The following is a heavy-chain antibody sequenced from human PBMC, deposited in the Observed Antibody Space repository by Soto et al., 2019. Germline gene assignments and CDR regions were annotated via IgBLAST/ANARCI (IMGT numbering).Heavy chain of an antibody. J-gene: IGHJ6*03. D-gene: IGHD6-6*01. Sequence: QVQLVQSGAEVKKPGASVKVSCKASGYTFTSYGISWVRQAPGQGLEWMGWISAYNGNTNYAQKLQGRVTMTTDTSTSTAYMELRSMRSDDPAVYYCAGDSGKPPARPAPLYYYYYMDVWGKGTTVTVSS. V-gene: IGHV1-18*01. CDR2: ISAYNGNT. CDR3: AGDSGKPPARPAPLYYYYYMDV. CDR1: GYTFTSYG.